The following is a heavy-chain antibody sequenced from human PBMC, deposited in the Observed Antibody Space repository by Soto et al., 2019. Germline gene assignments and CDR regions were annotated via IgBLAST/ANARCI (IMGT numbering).Heavy chain of an antibody. CDR1: GFTVSSNY. V-gene: IGHV3-66*01. CDR2: IYSGGST. CDR3: ARYQPDYVYYYMDV. Sequence: EVQLVESGGGLVQPGGSLRLSCAASGFTVSSNYMSWVRQAPGKGLEWVSVIYSGGSTYYADSVKGRFTISRDNSKNTLYLQMNSLRAEDTAVYYCARYQPDYVYYYMDVWGKGTTVTVSS. J-gene: IGHJ6*03.